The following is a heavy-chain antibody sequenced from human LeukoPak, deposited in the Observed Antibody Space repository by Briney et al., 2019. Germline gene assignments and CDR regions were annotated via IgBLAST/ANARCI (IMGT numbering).Heavy chain of an antibody. CDR3: ARAQTPTVTTTFDP. V-gene: IGHV3-21*01. J-gene: IGHJ5*02. CDR2: ISSSSSYI. CDR1: GFTFSSNG. D-gene: IGHD4-17*01. Sequence: GGSLRLSCAASGFTFSSNGMSWVRQAPGKGLEWVSSISSSSSYIYYADSVKGRFTISRDNAKNSLYLQMNSLKAEDTAVYYCARAQTPTVTTTFDPWGQGTLVTVSS.